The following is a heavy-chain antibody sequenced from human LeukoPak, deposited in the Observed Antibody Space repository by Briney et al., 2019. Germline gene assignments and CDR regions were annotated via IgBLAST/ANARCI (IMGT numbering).Heavy chain of an antibody. CDR2: IYTSGST. J-gene: IGHJ6*03. CDR3: AVCGGDCDYYYYYMDV. V-gene: IGHV4-61*02. CDR1: GGSISSGSYY. Sequence: SETLSLTCTVSGGSISSGSYYWSWIRQPAGKGLEWIGRIYTSGSTNYNPSLKSRVTVSVDTSKNQFSLKLSSVTAADTAVYYCAVCGGDCDYYYYYMDVWGKGTTVTVSS. D-gene: IGHD2-21*02.